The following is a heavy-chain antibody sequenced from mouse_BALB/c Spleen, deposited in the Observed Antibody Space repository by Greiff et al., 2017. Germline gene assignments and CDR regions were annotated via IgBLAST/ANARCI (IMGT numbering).Heavy chain of an antibody. Sequence: VQLKQSGAELVRSGASVKLSCTASGFNIKDYYMHWVKQSPEQGLEWIGWIDPENGATEYAPKFQGKATMTADTSSNTSYLQLSSLKSEDTAIYLCNAKGGARSDDAMDYWGQGTSVTVSS. J-gene: IGHJ4*01. CDR1: GFNIKDYY. CDR3: NAKGGARSDDAMDY. V-gene: IGHV14-4*02. CDR2: IDPENGAT.